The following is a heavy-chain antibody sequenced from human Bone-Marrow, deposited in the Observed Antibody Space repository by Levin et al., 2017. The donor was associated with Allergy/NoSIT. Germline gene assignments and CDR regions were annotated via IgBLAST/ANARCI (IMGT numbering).Heavy chain of an antibody. J-gene: IGHJ6*03. V-gene: IGHV3-20*04. CDR1: GFTFDDYG. CDR3: ARSSGESSTTARDYYYYYYMDV. D-gene: IGHD2-2*01. Sequence: GESLKISCAASGFTFDDYGMSWVRQAPGKGLEWVSGINWNGGSTGYADSVKGRFTISRDNAKNSLYLQMNSLRAEDTALYYCARSSGESSTTARDYYYYYYMDVWGKGTTVTVSS. CDR2: INWNGGST.